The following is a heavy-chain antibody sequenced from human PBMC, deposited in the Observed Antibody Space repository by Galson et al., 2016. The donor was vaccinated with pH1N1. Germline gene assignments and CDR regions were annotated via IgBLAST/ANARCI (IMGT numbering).Heavy chain of an antibody. V-gene: IGHV1-2*02. CDR2: INPNSDVT. Sequence: SVKVSCKASGHTFTDYYIHWVRQAPGKGLEWMGWINPNSDVTKYAQKFQDRVTMTRDTSINTAYMALSGLTSDDTAVYYCARDSKGGIPFHYWGQGTLVTLSS. J-gene: IGHJ4*02. CDR3: ARDSKGGIPFHY. CDR1: GHTFTDYY. D-gene: IGHD1-26*01.